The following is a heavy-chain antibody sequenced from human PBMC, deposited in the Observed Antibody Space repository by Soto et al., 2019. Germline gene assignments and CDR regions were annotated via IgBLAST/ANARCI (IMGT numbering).Heavy chain of an antibody. CDR1: GYSFTSYW. J-gene: IGHJ6*02. Sequence: PGESLKISCKGSGYSFTSYWISWVRQMPGKGLEWMGRIDPSDSYTNYSPSFQGHVTISADKSISTAYLQWSSLKASDTAMYYCARLPYGGDTLYYYYYGMDVWGQGTTVTVSS. CDR2: IDPSDSYT. CDR3: ARLPYGGDTLYYYYYGMDV. D-gene: IGHD2-21*01. V-gene: IGHV5-10-1*01.